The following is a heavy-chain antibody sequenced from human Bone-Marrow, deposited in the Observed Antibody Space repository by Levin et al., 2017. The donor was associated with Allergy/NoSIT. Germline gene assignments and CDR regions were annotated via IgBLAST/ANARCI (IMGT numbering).Heavy chain of an antibody. V-gene: IGHV1-46*01. CDR3: VPSLGDYHYGMDV. J-gene: IGHJ6*02. CDR2: INPSGGGT. CDR1: GYTFTSYY. Sequence: GESLKISCQASGYTFTSYYMHWVRQAPGQGLEWMGVINPSGGGTWYTQKFQGRLTMTRDTSTSTIYMELSSLRSEDTAVYYCVPSLGDYHYGMDVWGQGTTVTVSS.